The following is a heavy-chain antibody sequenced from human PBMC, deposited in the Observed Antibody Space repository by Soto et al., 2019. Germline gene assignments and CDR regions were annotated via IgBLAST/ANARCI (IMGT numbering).Heavy chain of an antibody. CDR1: GYSFTSYW. CDR2: IYPGDSDT. CDR3: ARLDLGYCSGGSCFYGMDV. J-gene: IGHJ6*02. V-gene: IGHV5-51*01. D-gene: IGHD2-15*01. Sequence: PGESLKISCKGSGYSFTSYWIGWVRQMPGKGLEWMGIIYPGDSDTRYSPSFQGQVTISADKSISTAYLQWSSLKASDTAMYYCARLDLGYCSGGSCFYGMDVWGQGTTVTVSS.